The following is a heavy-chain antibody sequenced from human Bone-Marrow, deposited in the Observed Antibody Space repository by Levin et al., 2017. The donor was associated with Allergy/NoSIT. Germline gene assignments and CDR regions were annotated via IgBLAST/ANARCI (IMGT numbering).Heavy chain of an antibody. J-gene: IGHJ6*02. D-gene: IGHD6-19*01. CDR1: GYRFTSYG. CDR3: TREAGSVAGLKADV. Sequence: GESLKISCKTSGYRFTSYGLGWVRQAPGHGLEWVGWITAYNGNTNFAQKFQGRVSLTRDTSTSTAYMEFRSLTSDDTAIYYCTREAGSVAGLKADVWGQGTTVTVSS. V-gene: IGHV1-18*01. CDR2: ITAYNGNT.